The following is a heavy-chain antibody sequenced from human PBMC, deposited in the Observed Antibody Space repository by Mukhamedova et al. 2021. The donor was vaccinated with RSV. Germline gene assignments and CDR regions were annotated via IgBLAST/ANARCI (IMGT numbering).Heavy chain of an antibody. J-gene: IGHJ6*02. D-gene: IGHD3-9*01. CDR3: ARDSTGRDYGMDV. Sequence: TISRDNAKNTLYLQMNSLRAEDTAVYYCARDSTGRDYGMDVWGQGTTVTV. V-gene: IGHV3-74*01.